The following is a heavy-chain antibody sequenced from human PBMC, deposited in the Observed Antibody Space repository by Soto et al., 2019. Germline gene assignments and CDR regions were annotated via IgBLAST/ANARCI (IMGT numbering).Heavy chain of an antibody. CDR3: ARHSGDNKIAAPGLCY. CDR2: IYYSGST. J-gene: IGHJ4*02. Sequence: CEILCHRRTVVGGTIIGYYWSWIRQPPGKGLEWIGDIYYSGSTNYNPSLKSRVTISIDASKNQFSLKLSSVTAADTAVYYCARHSGDNKIAAPGLCYRGQGTLGTVSS. D-gene: IGHD6-13*01. CDR1: GGTIIGYY. V-gene: IGHV4-59*08.